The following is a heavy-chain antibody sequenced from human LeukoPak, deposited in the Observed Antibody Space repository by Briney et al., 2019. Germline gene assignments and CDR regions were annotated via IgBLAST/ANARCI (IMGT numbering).Heavy chain of an antibody. Sequence: AGGSLRLSCAASGFTFDDYAMHWARQAPGKGLEWVSGISWNSGSIGYADSVKGRFTISRDNAKNSLYLQMNSLRAEDTALYYCAKGMAPVGATSFDYWGQGTLVTVSS. CDR2: ISWNSGSI. CDR3: AKGMAPVGATSFDY. J-gene: IGHJ4*02. V-gene: IGHV3-9*01. CDR1: GFTFDDYA. D-gene: IGHD1-26*01.